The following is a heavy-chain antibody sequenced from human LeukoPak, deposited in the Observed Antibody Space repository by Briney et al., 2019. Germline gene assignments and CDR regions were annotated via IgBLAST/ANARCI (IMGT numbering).Heavy chain of an antibody. CDR2: IWYDGSNK. Sequence: GGSLRLSCAASGFTFSRYGTHWVRQAPGKGLEWVAVIWYDGSNKYYADSVKGRFTISRDNSKNTLYLQMNSLRAEDTALYYCSKATPPRDGSNPDYWGQGTLVTVSS. D-gene: IGHD5-24*01. J-gene: IGHJ4*02. V-gene: IGHV3-30*02. CDR1: GFTFSRYG. CDR3: SKATPPRDGSNPDY.